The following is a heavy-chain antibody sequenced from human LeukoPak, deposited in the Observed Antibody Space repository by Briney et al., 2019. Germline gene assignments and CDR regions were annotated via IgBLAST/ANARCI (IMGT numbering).Heavy chain of an antibody. J-gene: IGHJ4*02. Sequence: SETLSLTCSVSGYSISSGYYWGWIRQPPGRGLKWIGSIYYTGGTLYNPSLKSRVSMSVDTSTNQFSLKLTSVTAADTAVYYCARDRTGRNTAQDDYWGQGTLVTVSS. CDR3: ARDRTGRNTAQDDY. CDR1: GYSISSGYY. V-gene: IGHV4-38-2*02. D-gene: IGHD5-18*01. CDR2: IYYTGGT.